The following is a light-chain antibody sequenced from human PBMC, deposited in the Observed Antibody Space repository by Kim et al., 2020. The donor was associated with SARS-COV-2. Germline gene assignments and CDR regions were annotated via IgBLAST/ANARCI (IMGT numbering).Light chain of an antibody. CDR1: QSVSSSY. CDR3: QQYGSSPRT. V-gene: IGKV3-20*01. CDR2: GAS. J-gene: IGKJ1*01. Sequence: SPGERATLSCRASQSVSSSYLAWYQQKPGQAPRLLIYGASSRAAGIPDMFGGSGSGTDFTLTISRLEPEDFAVYYCQQYGSSPRTFGQGTKVDIK.